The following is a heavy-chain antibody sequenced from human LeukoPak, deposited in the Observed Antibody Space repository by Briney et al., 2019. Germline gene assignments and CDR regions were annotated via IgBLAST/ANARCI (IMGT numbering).Heavy chain of an antibody. Sequence: PSETLSLTCAVYGGSFSGYYWSWIRQPPGKGLEWIGEINHGGSTNYNPSLKSRVTISVDTSKNQFSLKLSSVTAADTAVYYCARRGYCSSTSCYTMRYYYYMDVWGKGTTVTVSS. CDR1: GGSFSGYY. CDR3: ARRGYCSSTSCYTMRYYYYMDV. CDR2: INHGGST. D-gene: IGHD2-2*02. J-gene: IGHJ6*03. V-gene: IGHV4-34*01.